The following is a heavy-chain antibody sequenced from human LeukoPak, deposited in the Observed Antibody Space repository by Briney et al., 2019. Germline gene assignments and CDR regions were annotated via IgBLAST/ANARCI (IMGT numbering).Heavy chain of an antibody. V-gene: IGHV3-49*03. Sequence: PGGSLRLSCTASGFTFGDYAMSWFRQAPGKGLEWVGFIRSKAYGGTTEYAASVKGRFTISIDESKNTLYLQMNSLKTEDTAVFYCTTGQGDSSDFYHYDYWGQGTLVTVSS. J-gene: IGHJ4*02. CDR1: GFTFGDYA. D-gene: IGHD3/OR15-3a*01. CDR2: IRSKAYGGTT. CDR3: TTGQGDSSDFYHYDY.